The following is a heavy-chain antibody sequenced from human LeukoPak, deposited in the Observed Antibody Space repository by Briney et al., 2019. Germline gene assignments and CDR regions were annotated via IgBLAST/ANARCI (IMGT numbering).Heavy chain of an antibody. V-gene: IGHV4-4*07. CDR3: ARGGDYHPYDY. CDR2: IYTSGIT. D-gene: IGHD4-17*01. Sequence: SETLSLTCSVSGGSISSYYWTWIRQPAGKGLEWIGRIYTSGITNDNPSLRSRFTMSLDTSKNQSSPKLSSVTAADTAVHYCARGGDYHPYDYWGQGTLVTVSS. CDR1: GGSISSYY. J-gene: IGHJ4*02.